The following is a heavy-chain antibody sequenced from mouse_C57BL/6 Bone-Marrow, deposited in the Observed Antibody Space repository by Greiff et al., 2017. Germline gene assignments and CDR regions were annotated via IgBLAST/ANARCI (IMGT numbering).Heavy chain of an antibody. CDR2: ISSGGSYT. V-gene: IGHV5-6*02. J-gene: IGHJ4*01. CDR1: GFTFSSYG. Sequence: EVMLVESGGDLVKPGGSLKLSCAASGFTFSSYGMSWVRQTPDKRLEWVATISSGGSYTYYPDSVKGRFTISRDNAKNTLYLQMSSLKSEYTAMYYCARRSYAMDYWGQGTSVTVSS. CDR3: ARRSYAMDY.